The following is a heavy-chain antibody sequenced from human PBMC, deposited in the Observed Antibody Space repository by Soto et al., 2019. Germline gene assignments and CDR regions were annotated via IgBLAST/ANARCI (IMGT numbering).Heavy chain of an antibody. CDR2: ITRDGGSI. J-gene: IGHJ6*02. V-gene: IGHV3-43*01. Sequence: GSLRLSCAASGFTFSSYAMSWVRQAPGKGLEWLSLITRDGGSIYYADSVKGRFTISRDNSKNSLYLQMNGLRTDDTALYYCARDTYGGDYGLDVWGQGTTVTVSS. CDR1: GFTFSSYA. D-gene: IGHD4-17*01. CDR3: ARDTYGGDYGLDV.